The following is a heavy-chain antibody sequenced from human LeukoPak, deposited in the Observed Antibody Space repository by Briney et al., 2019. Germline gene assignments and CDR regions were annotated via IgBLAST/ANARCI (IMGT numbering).Heavy chain of an antibody. CDR2: IRRRADDGTT. V-gene: IGHV3-49*04. CDR3: TRADGDYDHHFFDY. D-gene: IGHD4-17*01. CDR1: GFNFGDYG. Sequence: GGSLRLSCTGSGFNFGDYGLSWVRQAPGKGLEWIGFIRRRADDGTTEYAASIKGRFTISRDDSKSIAYLQMNGLQTEDTALYYCTRADGDYDHHFFDYWGQGTQVIVSS. J-gene: IGHJ4*02.